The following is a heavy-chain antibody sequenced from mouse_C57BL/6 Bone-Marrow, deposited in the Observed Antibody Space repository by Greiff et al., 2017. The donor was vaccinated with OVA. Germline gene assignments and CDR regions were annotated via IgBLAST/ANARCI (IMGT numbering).Heavy chain of an antibody. CDR3: ARYCSSPWYFDV. Sequence: QESGPGLVKPSQSLSLTCSVTGYSITSGYYWNWIRQFPGNKLEWMGYISYDGSNNYNPSLKNRISITRDTSKNQFFLKLNSVTTEDTATYYCARYCSSPWYFDVWGTGTTVTVSS. CDR2: ISYDGSN. CDR1: GYSITSGYY. J-gene: IGHJ1*03. V-gene: IGHV3-6*01. D-gene: IGHD1-1*01.